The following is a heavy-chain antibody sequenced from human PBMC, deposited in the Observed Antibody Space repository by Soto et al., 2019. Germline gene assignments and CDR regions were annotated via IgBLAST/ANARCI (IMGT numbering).Heavy chain of an antibody. CDR1: GYTFATHW. V-gene: IGHV5-51*01. CDR3: ARSPYYGGKDY. J-gene: IGHJ4*02. CDR2: IHPGDSDT. D-gene: IGHD4-17*01. Sequence: GESLKISCKGSGYTFATHWIAWVRQMPGKGLEWMGIIHPGDSDTRYSPSFQGQVTISADKSISTAYLQWSSLKASDTAMYYCARSPYYGGKDYWGQGTLVTVSS.